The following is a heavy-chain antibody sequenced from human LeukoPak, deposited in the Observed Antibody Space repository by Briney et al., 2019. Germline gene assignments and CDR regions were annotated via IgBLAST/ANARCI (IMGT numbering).Heavy chain of an antibody. V-gene: IGHV3-74*01. J-gene: IGHJ4*02. CDR3: ARDWANYPGGY. D-gene: IGHD1-7*01. CDR2: INSDGSST. CDR1: GFTFSSYW. Sequence: GGSLRLSCAASGFTFSSYWMHWVRQAPGKGLAWVSRINSDGSSTSYADSVKGRFTISRDNAKNTLYLQMNSLRAEDTAVYYCARDWANYPGGYWGQGTLVTVSS.